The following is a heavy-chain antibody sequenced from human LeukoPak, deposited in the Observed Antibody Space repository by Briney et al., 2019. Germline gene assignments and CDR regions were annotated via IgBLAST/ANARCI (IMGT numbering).Heavy chain of an antibody. D-gene: IGHD2-2*01. CDR1: GGSFSGYY. Sequence: PSETLSLTCAVYGGSFSGYYWSWIRQPPGKGLEWIGEINHSGSTNYNPSLKSRVTISVDTSKNQFSLKLSSVTAADTAVYYCARHLGYCSSTSCYGYNWFDPWGQGTLVTVSS. V-gene: IGHV4-34*01. CDR3: ARHLGYCSSTSCYGYNWFDP. J-gene: IGHJ5*02. CDR2: INHSGST.